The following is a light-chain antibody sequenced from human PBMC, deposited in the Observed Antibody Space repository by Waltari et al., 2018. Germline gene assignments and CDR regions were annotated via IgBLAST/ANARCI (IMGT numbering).Light chain of an antibody. V-gene: IGKV2-29*03. CDR3: MQGIHLPIT. Sequence: DIVMTQTPLSLSVTPGQPASLSCKSSQSLLHSDGKTYLYWYLQQPGQSPQLLIYAVSSRFSGVPDRFSGSGSGTDFTLKISRVEAEYVGVYYCMQGIHLPITFGQGTRLEIK. CDR2: AVS. CDR1: QSLLHSDGKTY. J-gene: IGKJ5*01.